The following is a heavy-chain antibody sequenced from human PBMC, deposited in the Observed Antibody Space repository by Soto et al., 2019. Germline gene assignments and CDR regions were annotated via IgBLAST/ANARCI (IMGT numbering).Heavy chain of an antibody. CDR3: ARDFGKIAGAGAAFDP. J-gene: IGHJ5*02. Sequence: QLQLVQSGAEVKKPGASVKVSCKASGYTFSIYGISWGRQAPGQGLEWMGWISTYNGNTNYEQKFQGRVIMTTDTSTSTAFMELRSLISDDTAVYYCARDFGKIAGAGAAFDPWGQGTLVTVSS. V-gene: IGHV1-18*01. CDR2: ISTYNGNT. D-gene: IGHD6-13*01. CDR1: GYTFSIYG.